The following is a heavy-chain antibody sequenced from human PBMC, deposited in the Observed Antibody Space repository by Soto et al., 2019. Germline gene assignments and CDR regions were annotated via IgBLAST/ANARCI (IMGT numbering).Heavy chain of an antibody. J-gene: IGHJ6*02. CDR3: ARTGGMVRGVSRMDV. V-gene: IGHV4-39*07. CDR2: IYYSGST. Sequence: SEILSLTCTVSGGSISSSSYYWGWIRQPPGKGLEWIGSIYYSGSTNYNPSLESRVTISVDTSKNQSSLKLSSVTAADTAVYYCARTGGMVRGVSRMDVWGQGTTVTVSS. CDR1: GGSISSSSYY. D-gene: IGHD3-10*01.